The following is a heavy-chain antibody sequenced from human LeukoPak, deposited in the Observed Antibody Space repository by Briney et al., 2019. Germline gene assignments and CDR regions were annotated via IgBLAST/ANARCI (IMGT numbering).Heavy chain of an antibody. V-gene: IGHV3-74*01. CDR2: FKNDGSSA. J-gene: IGHJ1*01. Sequence: GGSLRLSCAVSGFTSSDYWMHWLRQAPGKGLVWVSRFKNDGSSATYADSVKGRFTISRDEAKNTLYLQMNSLRVEDTAVYYCARLTRVGYNSYVYWGQGTLVTVSS. CDR1: GFTSSDYW. D-gene: IGHD5-24*01. CDR3: ARLTRVGYNSYVY.